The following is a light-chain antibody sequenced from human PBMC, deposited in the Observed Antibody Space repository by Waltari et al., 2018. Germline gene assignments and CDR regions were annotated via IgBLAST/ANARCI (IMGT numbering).Light chain of an antibody. CDR3: QQYHIYPIT. Sequence: DLQMTQSPFPLSASVGDRVTITGRASQSISSWSAWYQQKPGKAPKLLFYKASSVESGVPSRFSGSGSRTEFTLTISSLQPDDFATYYCQQYHIYPITFGQGTRLEIK. V-gene: IGKV1-5*03. J-gene: IGKJ5*01. CDR1: QSISSW. CDR2: KAS.